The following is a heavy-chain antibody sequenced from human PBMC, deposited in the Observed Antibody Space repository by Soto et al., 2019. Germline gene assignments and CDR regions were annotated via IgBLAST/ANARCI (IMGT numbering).Heavy chain of an antibody. V-gene: IGHV4-31*03. D-gene: IGHD3-16*02. CDR3: ARFSLDLALDH. CDR2: IYYSGST. J-gene: IGHJ4*02. Sequence: PSETLSLTCTVSGGSISSGGYYWSWIRQHPGKGLEWIGYIYYSGSTYYNPSLKSRVTISVDTSKNQFSLKLSSVTAADTAVYYCARFSLDLALDHWGQGTLVTVSS. CDR1: GGSISSGGYY.